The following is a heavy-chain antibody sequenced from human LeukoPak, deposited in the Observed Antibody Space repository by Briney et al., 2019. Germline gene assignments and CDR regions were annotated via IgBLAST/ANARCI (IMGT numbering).Heavy chain of an antibody. Sequence: GESLKISCQASGYIFSNYWIGWVRQMPGKGLGWMGIIYPGDSDTRYSPSFQGQVTISADKSISTAYLQWSSLKASDTAMYYCARRVVGATGGWAFDIWGQGTMVTVSS. D-gene: IGHD1-26*01. J-gene: IGHJ3*02. V-gene: IGHV5-51*01. CDR1: GYIFSNYW. CDR3: ARRVVGATGGWAFDI. CDR2: IYPGDSDT.